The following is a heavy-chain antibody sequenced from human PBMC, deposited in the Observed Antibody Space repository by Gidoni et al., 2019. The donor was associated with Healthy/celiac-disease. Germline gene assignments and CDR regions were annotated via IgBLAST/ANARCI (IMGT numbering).Heavy chain of an antibody. Sequence: QVQLVESGGGLVKPGGSLRLSCAASGFTFSDYYMSWIRQAPGKGREWVSYISSSGSTIYYADSVKGRFTISRDNAKNSLYLQMNSLRAEDTAVYYCARDPIRIAARPRFGVDYWGQGTLVTVSS. CDR3: ARDPIRIAARPRFGVDY. CDR1: GFTFSDYY. V-gene: IGHV3-11*01. CDR2: ISSSGSTI. J-gene: IGHJ4*02. D-gene: IGHD6-6*01.